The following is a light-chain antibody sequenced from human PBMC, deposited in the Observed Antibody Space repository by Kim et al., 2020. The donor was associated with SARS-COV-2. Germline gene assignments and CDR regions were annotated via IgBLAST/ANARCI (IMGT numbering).Light chain of an antibody. CDR1: QDINNF. J-gene: IGKJ3*01. CDR3: QLYDTRLVT. V-gene: IGKV1-33*01. CDR2: DTS. Sequence: DIQMTQSPSSLSAPIGDRVTITCQASQDINNFLNWYQQKPGKAPKLLIYDTSSLETGVPSRFSGSGSGTDFTLTISSLQPEDIATYYCQLYDTRLVTFGAGTKVDIK.